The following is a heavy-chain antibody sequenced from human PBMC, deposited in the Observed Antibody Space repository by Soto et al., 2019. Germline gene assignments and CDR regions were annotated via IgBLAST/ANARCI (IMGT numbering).Heavy chain of an antibody. CDR1: GFTFSSYA. CDR2: ISYDGSNK. CDR3: ARDSDSSSWYLSYYGMDV. V-gene: IGHV3-30-3*01. J-gene: IGHJ6*02. D-gene: IGHD6-13*01. Sequence: QVQLVESGGGVVQPGRSLRLSCAASGFTFSSYAMHWVRQAPGKGLEWVAVISYDGSNKYYADSVKGRFTISRDNSKNTLYLQMNSLRAEDTAVYYCARDSDSSSWYLSYYGMDVWGQGTTVTVSS.